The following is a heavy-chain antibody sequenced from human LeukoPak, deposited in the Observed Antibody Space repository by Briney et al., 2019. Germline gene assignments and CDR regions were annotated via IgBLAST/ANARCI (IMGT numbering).Heavy chain of an antibody. CDR2: ISSSGSTI. CDR1: GFTFSSYE. CDR3: ARAFQQWLVGFDY. V-gene: IGHV3-48*03. D-gene: IGHD6-19*01. Sequence: PGGSLRLSCAASGFTFSSYEMNWVRQAPGKGLEWVSYISSSGSTIYYADSVKGRFTISRDNAKNSLYLQMNSLRAEDTAVYYCARAFQQWLVGFDYWGQGTLSPSPQ. J-gene: IGHJ4*02.